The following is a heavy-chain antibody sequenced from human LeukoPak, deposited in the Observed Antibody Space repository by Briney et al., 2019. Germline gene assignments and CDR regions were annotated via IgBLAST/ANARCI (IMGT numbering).Heavy chain of an antibody. J-gene: IGHJ5*02. Sequence: SETLPLTCAVYGGSFSGYYWSWIRQPPGKGLEWIGEINHSGSTNYNPSLKSRVTISVDTSKNQFSLKLSSVTAADTAVYYCARDTPRMVYAYNWFDPWGQGTLVTVSS. CDR2: INHSGST. V-gene: IGHV4-34*01. D-gene: IGHD2-8*01. CDR3: ARDTPRMVYAYNWFDP. CDR1: GGSFSGYY.